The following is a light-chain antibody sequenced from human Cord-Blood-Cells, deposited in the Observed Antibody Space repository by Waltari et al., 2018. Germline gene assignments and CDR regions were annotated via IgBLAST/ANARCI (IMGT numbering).Light chain of an antibody. CDR1: SSDVVGYNY. CDR3: SSYTSSSTLEVV. CDR2: EVS. V-gene: IGLV2-14*01. Sequence: QSALTQPASVSGSPGQSITISCTGTSSDVVGYNYVSWYQQHPGKAPKLMIYEVSNRPSGFSNRFSGSKSGNTASLTISGLQAEDEAVYYCSSYTSSSTLEVVFGGGTKLTVL. J-gene: IGLJ2*01.